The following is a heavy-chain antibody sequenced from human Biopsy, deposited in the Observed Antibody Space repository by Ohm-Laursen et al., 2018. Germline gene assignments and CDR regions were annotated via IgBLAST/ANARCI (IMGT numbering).Heavy chain of an antibody. Sequence: SDTLSLICIVSGGSISSDYWSWIRQTPGKGLEWIGYIYYSGSTNYNPSLKSRVTISVDTSKNQFSLRLNSVTAADTAVYYCARATSSTGWPYYYFYGMDVWGQGTTVTVSS. J-gene: IGHJ6*02. D-gene: IGHD2-2*01. V-gene: IGHV4-59*07. CDR2: IYYSGST. CDR3: ARATSSTGWPYYYFYGMDV. CDR1: GGSISSDY.